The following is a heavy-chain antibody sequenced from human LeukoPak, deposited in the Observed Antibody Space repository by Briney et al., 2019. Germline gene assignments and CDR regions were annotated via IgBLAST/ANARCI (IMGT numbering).Heavy chain of an antibody. Sequence: PGGSLRLSCAATGFTFSSYWMHWVRQAPGKGLVWVSRINSDGSSTSYADSVKGRFTISRDNAKNTLYLQMNSLRAEDTAVYYCARDIEDTAMVVYYYFDYWGQGTLVTVSS. CDR1: GFTFSSYW. V-gene: IGHV3-74*01. CDR3: ARDIEDTAMVVYYYFDY. J-gene: IGHJ4*02. CDR2: INSDGSST. D-gene: IGHD5-18*01.